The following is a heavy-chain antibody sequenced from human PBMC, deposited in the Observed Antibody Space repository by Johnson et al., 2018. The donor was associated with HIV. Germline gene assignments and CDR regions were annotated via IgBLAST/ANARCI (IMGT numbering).Heavy chain of an antibody. Sequence: VLLVESGGGLIQPGGSLTLSCAASGFTVSSNYMSWVRPAPGTGLEWVSVIYRGGSTSYADSLQRRFTISRDNSKNTLNLQMTSLRAEDTAVYYCASSSYYDSSGFYAFDIWGQGTMVTVSS. J-gene: IGHJ3*02. CDR1: GFTVSSNY. CDR3: ASSSYYDSSGFYAFDI. D-gene: IGHD3-22*01. CDR2: IYRGGST. V-gene: IGHV3-53*01.